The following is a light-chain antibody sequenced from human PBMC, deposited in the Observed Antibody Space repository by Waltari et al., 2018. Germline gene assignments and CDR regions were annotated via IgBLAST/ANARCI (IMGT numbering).Light chain of an antibody. V-gene: IGKV3-15*01. Sequence: EIVMTQSPATLSVSPGERATLSCRASQGVSSKLAWYQQKPGQPPRLLLYDTSVRAAGNPARFSGSGSGTELTLTISSLQSDDFAVYYCQQYNNWPPWTFGQGTKVEIK. CDR3: QQYNNWPPWT. CDR1: QGVSSK. J-gene: IGKJ1*01. CDR2: DTS.